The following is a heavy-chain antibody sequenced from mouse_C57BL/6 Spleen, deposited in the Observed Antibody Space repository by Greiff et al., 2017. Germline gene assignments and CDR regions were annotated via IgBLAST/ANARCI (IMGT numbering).Heavy chain of an antibody. J-gene: IGHJ2*01. CDR1: GYTFTSYW. Sequence: QVQLQQPGAELVRPGSSVKLSCKASGYTFTSYWMHWVKQRPIQGLEWIGNIDPSDSDTHYNQKFKDKATLTVDKSSSTAYMQLSSLTSEDSAVYYCARQGTARGYFDYWGQGTTLTVSS. CDR2: IDPSDSDT. CDR3: ARQGTARGYFDY. V-gene: IGHV1-52*01. D-gene: IGHD3-3*01.